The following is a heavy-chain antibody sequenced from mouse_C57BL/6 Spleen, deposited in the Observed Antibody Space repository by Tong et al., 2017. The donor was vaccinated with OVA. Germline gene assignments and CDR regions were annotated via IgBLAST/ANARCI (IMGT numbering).Heavy chain of an antibody. V-gene: IGHV2-9*02. J-gene: IGHJ2*01. Sequence: VQLKESGPGLVAPSQSLSITCTVSGFSLTSYGVHWVRQPPGKGLEWLGVIWAGGSTNYNSALMSRLSISKDNSKSQVFLKMNSRQTDDTAMYYCARGGGYGNYFDYWGQGTTLTVSS. CDR1: GFSLTSYG. CDR3: ARGGGYGNYFDY. D-gene: IGHD2-1*01. CDR2: IWAGGST.